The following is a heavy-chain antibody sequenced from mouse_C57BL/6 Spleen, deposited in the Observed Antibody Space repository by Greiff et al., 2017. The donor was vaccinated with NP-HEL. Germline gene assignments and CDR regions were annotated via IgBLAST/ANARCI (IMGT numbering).Heavy chain of an antibody. CDR1: GYTFTDYN. Sequence: EVQLQQSGPELVKPGASVKMSCKASGYTFTDYNMHWVKQSHGKSLEWIGYINPNNGGTSYNQKFKGKATLTVNKSSSTAYMELRSLTSEDSAVYYCESYYYGVYWYFDVWGTGTTVTVSS. J-gene: IGHJ1*03. CDR2: INPNNGGT. CDR3: ESYYYGVYWYFDV. D-gene: IGHD1-1*01. V-gene: IGHV1-22*01.